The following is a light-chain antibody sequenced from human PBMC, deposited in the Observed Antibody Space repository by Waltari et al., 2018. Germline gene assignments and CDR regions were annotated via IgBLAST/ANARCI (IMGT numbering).Light chain of an antibody. J-gene: IGKJ4*01. Sequence: DIQMTQSPSSLSASVGDRVTITCRANQSISSYLNWYQQKPGKAPKLLIYAASSLQSWVQSRFSGSGSGTDFSLTISRLQPEEFVTYFCQQGYSTFLTFGGTTTAEI. CDR3: QQGYSTFLT. V-gene: IGKV1-39*01. CDR1: QSISSY. CDR2: AAS.